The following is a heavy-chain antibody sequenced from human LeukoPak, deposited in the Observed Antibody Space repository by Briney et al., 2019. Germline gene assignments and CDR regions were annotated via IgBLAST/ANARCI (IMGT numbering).Heavy chain of an antibody. CDR3: ARDVPPRTGYYDSSGWFDP. J-gene: IGHJ5*02. Sequence: SETLSLTCTVSGGSISSYYWSWIRQPAGKGLEWIGRIYTSGSTNYNPSLKSRVTMSVDTSKNQFSLKLSSVTAADTAVYYCARDVPPRTGYYDSSGWFDPWGQGTLVTVSS. D-gene: IGHD3-22*01. CDR1: GGSISSYY. CDR2: IYTSGST. V-gene: IGHV4-4*07.